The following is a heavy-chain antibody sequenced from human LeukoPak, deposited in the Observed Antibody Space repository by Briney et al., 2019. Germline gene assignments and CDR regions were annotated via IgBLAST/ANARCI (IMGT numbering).Heavy chain of an antibody. V-gene: IGHV3-7*01. CDR3: ARALDSSSSRYQAFEY. Sequence: PGGSLRLSCVASGFSLRNYCMSWVRQAPGKGLEWVANIKQDGTEKYNLYSVKGRFTLSRDNAKNSLYLQMNSLSAEDTAVYYCARALDSSSSRYQAFEYWGQGTLVTVSS. CDR2: IKQDGTEK. J-gene: IGHJ4*02. CDR1: GFSLRNYC. D-gene: IGHD2-2*01.